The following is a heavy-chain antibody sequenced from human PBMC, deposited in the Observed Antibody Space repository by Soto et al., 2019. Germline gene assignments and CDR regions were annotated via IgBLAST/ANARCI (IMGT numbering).Heavy chain of an antibody. D-gene: IGHD6-13*01. CDR2: INTNTGNP. Sequence: QVQLVQSGPELKKPGASVKVSCKASGYTFTSYAMNWVRQPPGQELVWMGWINTNTGNPTYAQGLAGRFVFCLHTSVSTAHLQICSLKAEDTAVYYCARDSAAAVGFDPWGQGTLVTVSS. CDR3: ARDSAAAVGFDP. CDR1: GYTFTSYA. V-gene: IGHV7-4-1*01. J-gene: IGHJ5*02.